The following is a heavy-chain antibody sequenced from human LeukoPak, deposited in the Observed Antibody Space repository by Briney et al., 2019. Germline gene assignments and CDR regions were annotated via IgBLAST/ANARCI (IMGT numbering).Heavy chain of an antibody. D-gene: IGHD6-13*01. J-gene: IGHJ3*02. V-gene: IGHV4-39*01. CDR1: GGSISSYY. Sequence: SETLSLTCTVSGGSISSYYWSWIRQPPGKGLEWIGSIYYSGSTYYNPSLKSRVTISVDTSKNQFSLKLSSVTAADTAVYYCARHIPSAAAGPGAFDIWGQGTMVTVSS. CDR2: IYYSGST. CDR3: ARHIPSAAAGPGAFDI.